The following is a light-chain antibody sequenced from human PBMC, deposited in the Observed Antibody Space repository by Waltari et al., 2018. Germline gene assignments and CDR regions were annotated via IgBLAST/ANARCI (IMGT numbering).Light chain of an antibody. V-gene: IGKV2-40*01. Sequence: DIVMTQTPLSLSITPGGPASISCRSSQNLLYTNGYIYLHWYLQKPGQSPQLLIYGVSNRASGVPDRFSGSGSATDFTLTITTVEAEDVGIYYCGQALELPFTFGPGTRLDIK. J-gene: IGKJ3*01. CDR3: GQALELPFT. CDR1: QNLLYTNGYIY. CDR2: GVS.